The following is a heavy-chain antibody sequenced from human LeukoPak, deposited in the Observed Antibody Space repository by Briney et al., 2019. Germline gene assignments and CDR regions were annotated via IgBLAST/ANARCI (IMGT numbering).Heavy chain of an antibody. CDR2: ITSSGSHM. CDR3: ASFMTTVTIPDY. CDR1: GFTFTYAW. J-gene: IGHJ4*02. Sequence: GGSLRLSCAASGFTFTYAWMSWVRQAPGKRLEWLSSITSSGSHMYYADSVKGRFTISRDNAKSSLYLQMNSLSPEDTAVYYCASFMTTVTIPDYWGQGTLVTVSS. D-gene: IGHD4-17*01. V-gene: IGHV3-21*01.